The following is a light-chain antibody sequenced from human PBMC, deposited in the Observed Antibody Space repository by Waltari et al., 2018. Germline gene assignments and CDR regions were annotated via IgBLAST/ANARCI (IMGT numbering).Light chain of an antibody. CDR3: QVWDTTSDHVV. CDR2: DDR. Sequence: SYVLTQPPSVSVAPGKTARITWGGNNIGGKSVHWYQQRPGQAPLLVIYDDRDRPSGIPERFSASNSGNTATLTISRVEGEDEADYYCQVWDTTSDHVVFGGGTQLTVL. CDR1: NIGGKS. V-gene: IGLV3-21*03. J-gene: IGLJ2*01.